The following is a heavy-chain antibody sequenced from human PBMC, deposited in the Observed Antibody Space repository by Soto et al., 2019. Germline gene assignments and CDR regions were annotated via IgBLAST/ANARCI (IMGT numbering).Heavy chain of an antibody. Sequence: QVQLVQSGAEVKKPGASVKVSCKTSGYTFTGYYIHGVRQAPGQGLVWMALINANSGDTNYGHKFQGRVLLTRDTSINTVYMDVTSLRFDDTAVYYCARSHSTTPGAVAGPGYYFGLWGRGTLVTVSS. CDR3: ARSHSTTPGAVAGPGYYFGL. CDR2: INANSGDT. V-gene: IGHV1-2*02. CDR1: GYTFTGYY. J-gene: IGHJ4*02. D-gene: IGHD6-19*01.